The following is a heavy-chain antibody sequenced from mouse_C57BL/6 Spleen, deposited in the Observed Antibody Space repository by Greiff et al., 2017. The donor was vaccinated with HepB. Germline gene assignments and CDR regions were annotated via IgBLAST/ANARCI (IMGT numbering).Heavy chain of an antibody. CDR3: ARWLLGFAY. CDR2: IDPSDSYT. CDR1: GYTFTSYW. J-gene: IGHJ3*01. D-gene: IGHD2-3*01. V-gene: IGHV1-50*01. Sequence: VQLQQPGAELVKPGASVKLSCKASGYTFTSYWMQWVKQRPGQGLEWIGEIDPSDSYTNYNQKFKGKATLTVDTSSSTAYMQLSSLTSEDSAVYYCARWLLGFAYWGQGTLVTVSA.